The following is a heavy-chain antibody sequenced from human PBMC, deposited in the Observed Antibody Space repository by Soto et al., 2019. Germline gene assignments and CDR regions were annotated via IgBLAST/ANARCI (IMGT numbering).Heavy chain of an antibody. CDR1: GGAFGYCY. V-gene: IGHV4-34*01. J-gene: IGHJ5*02. CDR3: ARSPDSDFYPNCFDP. CDR2: IYHSGST. D-gene: IGHD3-9*01. Sequence: PSESECRSYAVDGGAFGYCYWGWIRQPPGKGLEWIGSIYHSGSTYYNPSLKSRVTISVDTSKNQFSLKLSSVTAADTAVYYCARSPDSDFYPNCFDPWGQGTLVTVSS.